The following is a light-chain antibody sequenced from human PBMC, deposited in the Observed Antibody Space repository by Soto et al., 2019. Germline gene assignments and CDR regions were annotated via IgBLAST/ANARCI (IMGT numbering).Light chain of an antibody. Sequence: QSVLTQPASVSGSPGQSITISCTGTNSDVGSYNLVSWYQQHPGKAPKLMIFEDFKRPSGVSNRFSGSKSGNTASLTISGLQAEDEADYYCCSYAGNNYYVFGSGTQLTVL. CDR1: NSDVGSYNL. J-gene: IGLJ7*01. CDR2: EDF. CDR3: CSYAGNNYYV. V-gene: IGLV2-23*01.